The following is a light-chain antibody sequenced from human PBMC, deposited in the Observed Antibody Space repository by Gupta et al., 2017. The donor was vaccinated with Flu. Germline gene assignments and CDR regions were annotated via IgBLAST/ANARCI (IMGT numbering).Light chain of an antibody. CDR2: GAS. V-gene: IGKV3-20*01. CDR1: QSVASNY. J-gene: IGKJ2*01. Sequence: EIVLTQSPGTLSLSPGERATLSCRASQSVASNYLAWYQQKPGQAPRLLIYGASTRATGIPVRFSGSGSGTDFTLTISRLEPEDFAVYYCQHYGSSPYTFGQGTKLEIK. CDR3: QHYGSSPYT.